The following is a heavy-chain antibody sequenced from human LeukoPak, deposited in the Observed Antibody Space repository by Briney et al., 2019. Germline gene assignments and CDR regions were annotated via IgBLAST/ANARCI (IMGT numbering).Heavy chain of an antibody. J-gene: IGHJ4*02. V-gene: IGHV5-51*01. Sequence: GESLKISCKGSGYSFTSYWIGWVRQMPGKGLEWMGIIYPGDSDTRYSPSFQGQVTISADKSISTAYLQWSSLKASDTAMYYCARSYYDILTGYYTYLDYWGQGTLVTVSS. CDR3: ARSYYDILTGYYTYLDY. CDR2: IYPGDSDT. D-gene: IGHD3-9*01. CDR1: GYSFTSYW.